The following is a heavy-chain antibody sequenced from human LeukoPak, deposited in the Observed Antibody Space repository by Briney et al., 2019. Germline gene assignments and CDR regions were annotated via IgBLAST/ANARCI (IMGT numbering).Heavy chain of an antibody. CDR1: GGTFSSYA. V-gene: IGHV1-69*04. CDR3: ARDSRAVAGPEEGDY. D-gene: IGHD6-19*01. CDR2: IIPILGIA. J-gene: IGHJ4*02. Sequence: GASVKVSCKASGGTFSSYAISWVRQAPGQGLEWMGRIIPILGIANYAQKFQGRVTITADKSTSTAYMELSSLRSEDTAVYYCARDSRAVAGPEEGDYWGQGTLVTVSS.